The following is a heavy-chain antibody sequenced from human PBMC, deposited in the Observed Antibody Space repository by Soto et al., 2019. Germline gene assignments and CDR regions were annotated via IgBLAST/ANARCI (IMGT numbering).Heavy chain of an antibody. V-gene: IGHV3-33*01. J-gene: IGHJ6*02. CDR3: ARDDGYYYGMDV. CDR1: GFTFSSYG. CDR2: IWYDGSNK. Sequence: GSLRLSCAASGFTFSSYGMHWVRQAPGKGLEWVAVIWYDGSNKYYADSVKGRFTISRDNSKNTLYLQMNSLRAEDTAVYYCARDDGYYYGMDVWGQGTTVTVSS.